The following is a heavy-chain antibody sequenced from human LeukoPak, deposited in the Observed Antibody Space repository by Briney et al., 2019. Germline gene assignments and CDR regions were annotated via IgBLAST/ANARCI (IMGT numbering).Heavy chain of an antibody. Sequence: SETLSLTCTVSGGSISSYYWSWIRQPPGKGLEWIGYIYYSGSTNYNPSLKSRVTISVDTSKNQFSLKLSSVTAADTAVYYCASAIFVENAFDIWGQGTMVTVSS. D-gene: IGHD3-3*01. V-gene: IGHV4-59*01. CDR2: IYYSGST. CDR3: ASAIFVENAFDI. J-gene: IGHJ3*02. CDR1: GGSISSYY.